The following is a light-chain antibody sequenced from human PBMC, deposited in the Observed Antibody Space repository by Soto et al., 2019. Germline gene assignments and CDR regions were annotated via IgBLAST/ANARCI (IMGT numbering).Light chain of an antibody. CDR1: QSIDNW. Sequence: EVVLAQSPATLSLSPGERATLSCRASQSIDNWLAWYQQKPGQAPRLLIYGASNRATGIPARFSGSESGTDFTLTISSLEPEDSAIYYCQERNNWPLITFGQGTRLEIK. CDR3: QERNNWPLIT. V-gene: IGKV3-11*01. CDR2: GAS. J-gene: IGKJ5*01.